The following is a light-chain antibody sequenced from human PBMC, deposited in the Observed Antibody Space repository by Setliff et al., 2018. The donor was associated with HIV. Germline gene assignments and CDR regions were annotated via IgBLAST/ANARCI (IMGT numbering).Light chain of an antibody. CDR1: SSDVGSYDL. J-gene: IGLJ2*01. Sequence: QSALTQPASVSGSPGQSITISCTGTSSDVGSYDLVSWYQQFSGKAPKLIIYEDDKRPSGVSDRFSGSKSGNTASLRISGLQAEDEADYHCCAYAGSSISIFGGGTKVTVL. V-gene: IGLV2-23*01. CDR2: EDD. CDR3: CAYAGSSISI.